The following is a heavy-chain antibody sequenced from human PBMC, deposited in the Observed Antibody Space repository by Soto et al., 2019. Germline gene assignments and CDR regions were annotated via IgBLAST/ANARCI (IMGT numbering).Heavy chain of an antibody. J-gene: IGHJ2*01. CDR2: ISGSGGST. V-gene: IGHV3-23*01. Sequence: GGSLRLSCAASGFTFSSYAMSWVRQAPGKGLEWVSAISGSGGSTYYGDSVKGRCTVSRDNSKNTLYLKMNSLGAEDRAVYYCAFDSSGEGYWYFDLWGRGTLVTVSS. CDR1: GFTFSSYA. D-gene: IGHD6-19*01. CDR3: AFDSSGEGYWYFDL.